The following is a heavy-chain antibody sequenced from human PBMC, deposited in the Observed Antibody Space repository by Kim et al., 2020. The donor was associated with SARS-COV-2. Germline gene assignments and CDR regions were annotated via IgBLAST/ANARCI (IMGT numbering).Heavy chain of an antibody. CDR2: IYYSGST. CDR1: GGSISSSSYY. D-gene: IGHD4-17*01. CDR3: ARHSRDYGDYESQLDY. V-gene: IGHV4-39*01. Sequence: SETLSLTCTVSGGSISSSSYYWGWIRQPPGKGLEWIGSIYYSGSTYYNPSLKSRVTISVDTSKNQFSLKLSSVTAADTAVYYCARHSRDYGDYESQLDYWGQGTLVTVSS. J-gene: IGHJ4*02.